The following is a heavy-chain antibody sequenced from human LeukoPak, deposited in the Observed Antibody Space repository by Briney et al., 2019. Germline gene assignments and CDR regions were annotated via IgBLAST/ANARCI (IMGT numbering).Heavy chain of an antibody. J-gene: IGHJ6*02. Sequence: SETLSLTCAVYGGSFSGYYWSWIRQPPGKGLEWIGEINHSGSTNYNPSLKSRVTISVDTSKNQFSLKLSSVTAADTAVYYCASILAYCGGDCSQYYYYGMDVWGQGTTVTVSS. CDR3: ASILAYCGGDCSQYYYYGMDV. CDR1: GGSFSGYY. D-gene: IGHD2-21*02. V-gene: IGHV4-34*01. CDR2: INHSGST.